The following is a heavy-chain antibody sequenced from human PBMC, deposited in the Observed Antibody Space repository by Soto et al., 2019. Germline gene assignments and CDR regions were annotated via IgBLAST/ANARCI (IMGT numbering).Heavy chain of an antibody. D-gene: IGHD3-22*01. Sequence: SETLSLTCTVSGGSISSYYWSWIRQPPGKGLEWIGYIYYSGSTNYNPSLKSRVTISVDTSKNRFSLKLSSVTAADTAVYYCARGSYYYDSRGYFHYWGQGTLVTVSS. CDR2: IYYSGST. CDR3: ARGSYYYDSRGYFHY. J-gene: IGHJ4*02. CDR1: GGSISSYY. V-gene: IGHV4-59*08.